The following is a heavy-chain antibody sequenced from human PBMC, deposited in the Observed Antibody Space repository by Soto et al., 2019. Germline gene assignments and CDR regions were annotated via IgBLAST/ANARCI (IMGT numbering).Heavy chain of an antibody. D-gene: IGHD3-16*02. CDR3: ARDAIVGAFDY. CDR2: IYYSGST. Sequence: QVQLQESGPGLVKPSQTLSLTCTVSGGSISSGGYYWSWIRQHPGKGLEWIGYIYYSGSTYYHPSLTRRVTLSGDTSKNQFSLKLSSVTAADTAVYYCARDAIVGAFDYWGQGTLVTVSS. V-gene: IGHV4-31*03. J-gene: IGHJ4*02. CDR1: GGSISSGGYY.